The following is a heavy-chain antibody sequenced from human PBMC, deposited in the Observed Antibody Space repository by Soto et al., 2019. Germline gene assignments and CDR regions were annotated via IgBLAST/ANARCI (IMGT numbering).Heavy chain of an antibody. CDR1: DDSSSNYK. CDR3: VSQGCGRLHGLVDV. CDR2: IDSNGGT. J-gene: IGHJ6*01. D-gene: IGHD4-4*01. V-gene: IGHV4-59*08. Sequence: QVQLQESGPGLVKPSETLSLTCTVSDDSSSNYKWSWIRQPPGRRLEWIGYIDSNGGTSYNPSLQSRVTISIDTATKPSFLKLSSGTAADTAVYYWVSQGCGRLHGLVDVWGQGTTVTFSS.